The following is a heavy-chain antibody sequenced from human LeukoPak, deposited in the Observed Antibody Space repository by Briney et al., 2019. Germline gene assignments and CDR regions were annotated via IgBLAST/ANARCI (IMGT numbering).Heavy chain of an antibody. Sequence: QPGGSLRLSCVASGFTFTDYFMSWVRQAPGKGLEWVASIKHNGGKKYYVDSVKGRFTISRDNAKNSLYLEMSSLRVEDTAVYYCASDSSLDIWGQGTMVTVSS. V-gene: IGHV3-7*01. CDR2: IKHNGGKK. CDR3: ASDSSLDI. J-gene: IGHJ3*02. CDR1: GFTFTDYF.